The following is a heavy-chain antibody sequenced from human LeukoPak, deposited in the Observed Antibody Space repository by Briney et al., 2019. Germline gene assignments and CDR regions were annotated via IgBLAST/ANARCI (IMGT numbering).Heavy chain of an antibody. J-gene: IGHJ4*02. Sequence: PSETLSLTCTVSGGSISSYYWSWIRQPPGKGLEWIGYISYNGSTNYNSSLKSRVTISVDTSKNQFSLKLSSMATADTAVYYCARDRSSGSGKYYFDYWGQGTLVTVSS. CDR3: ARDRSSGSGKYYFDY. CDR1: GGSISSYY. V-gene: IGHV4-59*01. CDR2: ISYNGST. D-gene: IGHD6-13*01.